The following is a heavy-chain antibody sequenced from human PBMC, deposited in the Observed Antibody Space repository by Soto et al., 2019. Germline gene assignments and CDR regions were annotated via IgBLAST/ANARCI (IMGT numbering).Heavy chain of an antibody. J-gene: IGHJ5*02. Sequence: GASVKVSCKASGYTFTSYGLSWVRQAPGQGLEWMGWISAFNGNTNYAQKLQGRVTMTTDTSTSTAYMELRSLRSDDTAVYYCALGISSGWNWFDPWGQGTLVTVSS. V-gene: IGHV1-18*01. CDR3: ALGISSGWNWFDP. CDR1: GYTFTSYG. CDR2: ISAFNGNT. D-gene: IGHD6-19*01.